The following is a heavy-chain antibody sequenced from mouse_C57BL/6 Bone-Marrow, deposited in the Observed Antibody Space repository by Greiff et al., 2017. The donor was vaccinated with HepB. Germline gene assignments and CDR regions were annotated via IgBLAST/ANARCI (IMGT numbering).Heavy chain of an antibody. CDR3: ARWDYYYYAMDY. D-gene: IGHD1-1*01. CDR2: INSDGGST. V-gene: IGHV5-2*01. Sequence: EVKLMESGGGLVQPGESLKLSCESNEYEFPSHDMSWVRKTPEKRLELVAAINSDGGSTYYPDTMERRFIISRDNTKKTLYLQISSLRSEDTALYYCARWDYYYYAMDYWGQGTSVTVSS. CDR1: EYEFPSHD. J-gene: IGHJ4*01.